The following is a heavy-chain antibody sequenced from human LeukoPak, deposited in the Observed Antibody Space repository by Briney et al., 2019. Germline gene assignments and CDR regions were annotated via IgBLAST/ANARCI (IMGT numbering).Heavy chain of an antibody. CDR3: ARDSDHYGSGSYYTL. Sequence: PSETLSLTCSVSGGSISSYYWSWIRQPPGKGLEWIGYIYYSGSTNYNPSLKSRVTTSVDTSKNQFSLKLSSVTAADTAVYYCARDSDHYGSGSYYTLWGQGTLVTVSS. V-gene: IGHV4-59*01. J-gene: IGHJ4*02. CDR1: GGSISSYY. CDR2: IYYSGST. D-gene: IGHD3-10*01.